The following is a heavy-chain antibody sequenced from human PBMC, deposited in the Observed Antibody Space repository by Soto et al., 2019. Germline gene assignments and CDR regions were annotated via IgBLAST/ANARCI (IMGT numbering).Heavy chain of an antibody. V-gene: IGHV3-53*01. CDR3: ARDRYPFDY. D-gene: IGHD1-26*01. CDR2: IYSGGST. CDR1: GFTVSSNY. J-gene: IGHJ4*02. Sequence: EVQLVESGGGLIQPGGSLRLSCAASGFTVSSNYMSWVRQAPGKGLEWVSVIYSGGSTYYAASVKGRFTISRDNSKNPMSLQMNSLRAEDTAVYYCARDRYPFDYWGQGTLVTVSS.